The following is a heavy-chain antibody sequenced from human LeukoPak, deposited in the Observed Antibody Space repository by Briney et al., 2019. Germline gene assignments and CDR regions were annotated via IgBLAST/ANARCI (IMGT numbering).Heavy chain of an antibody. CDR3: AKAPRGCSSTSCYLYYYYYGVDV. D-gene: IGHD2-2*01. J-gene: IGHJ6*02. Sequence: GGSLRLSCAASGFTFSSYGMHWVRRAPGKGLEWVAVISYDGSNKYYADSVKGRFTISRDNSKNTLYLQMNSLRAEDTAVYYCAKAPRGCSSTSCYLYYYYYGVDVWGQGTTVTVS. V-gene: IGHV3-30*18. CDR2: ISYDGSNK. CDR1: GFTFSSYG.